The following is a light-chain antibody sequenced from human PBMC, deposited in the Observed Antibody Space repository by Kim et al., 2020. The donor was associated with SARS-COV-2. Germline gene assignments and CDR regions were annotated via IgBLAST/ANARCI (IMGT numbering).Light chain of an antibody. V-gene: IGLV1-47*01. J-gene: IGLJ2*01. CDR1: SSNIGSNY. Sequence: GQRATISCSGSSSNIGSNYVYWYQQLPGTAPTLLIYRNNQRPSGVPDRFSGSKSGTSASLAISGLRSEDEADYYCAAWDDSLSGVVFGGGTQLTVL. CDR3: AAWDDSLSGVV. CDR2: RNN.